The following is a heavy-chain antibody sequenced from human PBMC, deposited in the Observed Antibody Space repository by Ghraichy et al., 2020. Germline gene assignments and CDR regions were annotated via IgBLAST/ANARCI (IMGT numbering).Heavy chain of an antibody. CDR3: ARPHFVDSRKNYFDY. V-gene: IGHV3-66*04. D-gene: IGHD3-22*01. J-gene: IGHJ4*02. CDR1: GFTVSGSY. CDR2: IFTGGST. Sequence: GGSLRLSCAASGFTVSGSYMNWVRQAPGKGLEWVSVIFTGGSTYYADSVKGRFTISRDNSQNTLYLQMNSLRAEDTAVYYCARPHFVDSRKNYFDYWGQGTLVTVSS.